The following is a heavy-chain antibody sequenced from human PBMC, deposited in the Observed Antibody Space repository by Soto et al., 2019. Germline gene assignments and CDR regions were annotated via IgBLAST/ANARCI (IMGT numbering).Heavy chain of an antibody. D-gene: IGHD4-17*01. CDR3: ARHRNPEAYDYADRDAFDI. CDR2: ISPYNANT. V-gene: IGHV1-18*01. Sequence: QVQLVQSGAEVKKPGASVKVSCKASGYDFTTYAISWVRQAPGQGLEWMGWISPYNANTKYAQRVQGRVTMTTDTSTSTANMELRRLRSDNTAVYYCARHRNPEAYDYADRDAFDIWGQGTMVTVSS. CDR1: GYDFTTYA. J-gene: IGHJ3*02.